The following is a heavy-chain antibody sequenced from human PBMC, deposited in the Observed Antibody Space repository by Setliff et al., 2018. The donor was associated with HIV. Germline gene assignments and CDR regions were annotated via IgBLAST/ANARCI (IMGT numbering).Heavy chain of an antibody. CDR2: IYHTGGT. D-gene: IGHD3-10*01. J-gene: IGHJ4*02. CDR1: GGSISSHY. CDR3: AKALASRSGENII. V-gene: IGHV4-59*11. Sequence: SETLSLTCTVSGGSISSHYWGWIRQPPGQALEWIGEIYHTGGTNYNPSLKSRLTMSIDKSKNQFSLELNSVTAADTAVYYCAKALASRSGENIIWGQGMLVTVSS.